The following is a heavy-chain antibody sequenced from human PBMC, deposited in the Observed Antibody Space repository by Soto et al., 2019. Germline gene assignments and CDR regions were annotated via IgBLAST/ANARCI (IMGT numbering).Heavy chain of an antibody. CDR1: GFTFSSYA. D-gene: IGHD2-15*01. CDR2: ISGSGGST. CDR3: AKDLGSFLIVVVVEHYYGMDV. V-gene: IGHV3-23*01. J-gene: IGHJ6*02. Sequence: GGSLRLSCAASGFTFSSYAMSWVRQAPGKGLEWVSAISGSGGSTYYADSVKGRFTISRDNSKNTLYLQMNSLRAEDTAVYYCAKDLGSFLIVVVVEHYYGMDVWGQGTTVTVSS.